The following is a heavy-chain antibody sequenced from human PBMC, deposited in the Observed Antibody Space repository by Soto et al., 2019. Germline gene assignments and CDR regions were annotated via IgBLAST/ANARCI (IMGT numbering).Heavy chain of an antibody. J-gene: IGHJ3*01. D-gene: IGHD3-9*01. V-gene: IGHV3-33*01. Sequence: QVQLVESGGGVVQPGGSLRLSCAASGFSFSANGIHWVRQAPGKGLEWVALIWYDGTIKYYADSVKGRFTISRDNSKNTVWLQVGSLRVEYTAKYYCARDGLDSVFDVWGQGTTVTVSS. CDR2: IWYDGTIK. CDR3: ARDGLDSVFDV. CDR1: GFSFSANG.